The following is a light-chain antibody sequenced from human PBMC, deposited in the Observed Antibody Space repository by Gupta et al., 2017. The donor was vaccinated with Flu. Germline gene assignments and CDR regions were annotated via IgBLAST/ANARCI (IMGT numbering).Light chain of an antibody. V-gene: IGKV1-5*03. Sequence: IRIAPSPSALSSSVGDRVTITCRASQSISTWLAWYQQKPGKAPKLQVHQASSLQTGVSSRFSGCGSGTEFTLTILSLQPDDSSTYPCQKKKTSQTFGHETKLEI. CDR2: QAS. CDR3: QKKKTSQT. CDR1: QSISTW. J-gene: IGKJ1*01.